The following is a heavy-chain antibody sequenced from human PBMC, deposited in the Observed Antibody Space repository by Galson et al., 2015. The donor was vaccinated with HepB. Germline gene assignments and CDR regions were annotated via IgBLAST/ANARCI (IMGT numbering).Heavy chain of an antibody. J-gene: IGHJ6*03. CDR2: IIPIFGTA. V-gene: IGHV1-69*13. Sequence: SVKVSCKASGYTFTGYYMHWVRQAPGQGLEWMGGIIPIFGTANYAQKFQGRVTITADESTSTAYMELSSLRSEDTAVYYCATATTVAYYYYYMDVWGKGTTVTVSS. CDR1: GYTFTGYY. CDR3: ATATTVAYYYYYMDV. D-gene: IGHD4-11*01.